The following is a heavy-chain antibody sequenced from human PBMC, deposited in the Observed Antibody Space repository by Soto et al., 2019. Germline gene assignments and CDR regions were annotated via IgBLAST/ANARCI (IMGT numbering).Heavy chain of an antibody. Sequence: QVTLKESGPVLVKPTETLTLTCTVSGFSLNNAGMGVSWIRQPPGKALEWLAHIFSNDEKSYSTSLKSSLTISKDTSKSQVVLTMTNVDPVDTATYYCARSSYYGSGSSYHYWYFDLWGRGTPVTVSS. J-gene: IGHJ2*01. V-gene: IGHV2-26*01. CDR3: ARSSYYGSGSSYHYWYFDL. CDR2: IFSNDEK. D-gene: IGHD3-10*01. CDR1: GFSLNNAGMG.